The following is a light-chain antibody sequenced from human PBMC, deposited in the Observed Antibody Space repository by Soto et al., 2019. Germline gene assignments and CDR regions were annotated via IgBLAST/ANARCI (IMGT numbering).Light chain of an antibody. CDR1: QSVSSSY. CDR2: DAY. V-gene: IGKV3D-20*02. J-gene: IGKJ5*01. CDR3: KKRSNWQIN. Sequence: EIVLWKSPRTMSWSPGGRATLACGSSQSVSSSYLAWYQQKPGQAPRLLIYDAYNRATGIQARFSGSGSGTDFTLTIRSIEPEDFAVYYCKKRSNWQINCGKGQRREI.